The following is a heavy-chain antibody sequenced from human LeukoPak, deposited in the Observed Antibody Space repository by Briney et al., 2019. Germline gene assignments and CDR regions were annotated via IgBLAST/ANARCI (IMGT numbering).Heavy chain of an antibody. J-gene: IGHJ4*02. V-gene: IGHV3-53*01. D-gene: IGHD2-2*01. CDR3: ARAVGGYYFDY. CDR2: IYSGGTT. CDR1: GFTVSSNY. Sequence: GGSLRLSCAASGFTVSSNYVSWVRQAPGKGLEWVSIIYSGGTTYYADSVKGRFTISRDNSKNTLYLQMNSLRAEDTAVYYCARAVGGYYFDYWGQGTLVTVSS.